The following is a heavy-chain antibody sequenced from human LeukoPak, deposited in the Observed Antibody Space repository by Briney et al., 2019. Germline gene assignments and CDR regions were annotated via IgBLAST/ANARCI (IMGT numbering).Heavy chain of an antibody. CDR3: TSDTVDTAVGIDY. CDR1: GFTFSSYS. D-gene: IGHD5-18*01. J-gene: IGHJ4*02. V-gene: IGHV3-21*01. CDR2: ISSSSSYL. Sequence: PGGSLRLSCAASGFTFSSYSMDWVRQAPGKGLEWVSSISSSSSYLFYADSVKGRFTISRDNAKNSLYLQMNSLRVEDTAVYYCTSDTVDTAVGIDYWGQGTLVTVSS.